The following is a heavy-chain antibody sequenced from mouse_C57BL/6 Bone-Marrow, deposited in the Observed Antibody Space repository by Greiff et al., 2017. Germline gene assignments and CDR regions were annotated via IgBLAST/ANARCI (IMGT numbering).Heavy chain of an antibody. CDR1: GYTFTSYG. J-gene: IGHJ1*03. V-gene: IGHV1-81*01. D-gene: IGHD2-3*01. Sequence: QVQLQQSGAELARPGASVKLSCKASGYTFTSYGISWVKQRTGQGLEWIGEIYPRSGNTYYNEKFKGKATLTADKSSSTAYMELRSLTSEDSAVYVCAGLLLFYWYFDVWGTGTTVTVSS. CDR3: AGLLLFYWYFDV. CDR2: IYPRSGNT.